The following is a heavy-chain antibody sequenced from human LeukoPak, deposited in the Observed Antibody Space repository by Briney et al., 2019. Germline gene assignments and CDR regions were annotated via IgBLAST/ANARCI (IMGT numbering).Heavy chain of an antibody. D-gene: IGHD3-9*01. CDR1: GFTFSSYA. J-gene: IGHJ4*02. V-gene: IGHV3-23*01. CDR2: ISGSGGST. CDR3: AKDLGYDILTGYYLVSSLEN. Sequence: QAGGSLRLSCAASGFTFSSYAMSWVRQAPGKGLEWVSAISGSGGSTYYADSVKGRFTISRDNSKNTLYLQMNSLRAEDTAVYYCAKDLGYDILTGYYLVSSLENWGQGTLVTASS.